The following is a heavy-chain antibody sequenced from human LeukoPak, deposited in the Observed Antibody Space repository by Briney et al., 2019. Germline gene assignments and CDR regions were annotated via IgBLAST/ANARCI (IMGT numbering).Heavy chain of an antibody. Sequence: ASVRVSREASVYTLTSYYMHGVRDAPGRGLEGGGMLNPSGGSTGYTQKFQGRVTMTRGTSTSTVYMELSSLRSEDTAVYYCARVVVGGLPGPADVFDIWGQGTMVTVSS. D-gene: IGHD3-16*01. J-gene: IGHJ3*02. V-gene: IGHV1-46*01. CDR1: VYTLTSYY. CDR3: ARVVVGGLPGPADVFDI. CDR2: LNPSGGST.